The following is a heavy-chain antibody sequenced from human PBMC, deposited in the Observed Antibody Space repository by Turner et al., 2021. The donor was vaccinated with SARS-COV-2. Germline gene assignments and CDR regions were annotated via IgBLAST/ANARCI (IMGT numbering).Heavy chain of an antibody. J-gene: IGHJ6*02. CDR2: FDPEDGET. D-gene: IGHD4-17*01. Sequence: QVQLVQSGAEVKKPGASVKVSCKVSGYTLTELSMHWVRQAPGKGLEWMGGFDPEDGETIYAQKFQGRVTMTEDTSTDTAYMEVSSLRSEDTAVYYCATATVIYGDYENYYYYYGMDVWGQGTTVTVSS. CDR3: ATATVIYGDYENYYYYYGMDV. CDR1: GYTLTELS. V-gene: IGHV1-24*01.